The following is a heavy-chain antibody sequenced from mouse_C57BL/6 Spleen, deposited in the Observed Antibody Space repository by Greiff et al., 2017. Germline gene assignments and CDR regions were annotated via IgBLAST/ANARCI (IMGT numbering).Heavy chain of an antibody. CDR2: INYDGSST. Sequence: EVKVEESEGGLVQPGSSMKLSCTASGFTFCDYYMAWVRQVPEKGLEWVANINYDGSSTYYLDSLKSRFIISRDNAKNILYLQMSSLKSEDTATYYCARGPYVKGFFDYWGQGTTLTVAS. CDR1: GFTFCDYY. J-gene: IGHJ2*01. V-gene: IGHV5-16*01. CDR3: ARGPYVKGFFDY. D-gene: IGHD2-1*01.